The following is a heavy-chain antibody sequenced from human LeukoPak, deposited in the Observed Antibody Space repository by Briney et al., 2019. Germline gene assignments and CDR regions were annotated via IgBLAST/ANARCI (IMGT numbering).Heavy chain of an antibody. CDR1: GYTLTELS. Sequence: ASVKVSCKVSGYTLTELSMHWVRQAPGKGLEWMGGFDPEDGETIYAQKFQGRVTMTEDTSTDTAYMELSSLRSEDTAVYYCAPLLVGSLGDAFDIWGQGTMVAVSS. V-gene: IGHV1-24*01. D-gene: IGHD1-26*01. CDR3: APLLVGSLGDAFDI. CDR2: FDPEDGET. J-gene: IGHJ3*02.